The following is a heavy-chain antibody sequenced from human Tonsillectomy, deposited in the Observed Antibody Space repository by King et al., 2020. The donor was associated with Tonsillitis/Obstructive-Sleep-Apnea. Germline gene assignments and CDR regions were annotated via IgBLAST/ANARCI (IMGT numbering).Heavy chain of an antibody. J-gene: IGHJ5*02. Sequence: QLQESGPGLVKPSETLSLTCTVSGGSISSSSYYWGWIRQPPGKGLEWIGSIYYSGSTYHNPSLKGRVTISADTSKNQFSLKLNSVTAADTAVYYCARHRGYCSSTSCKYNWFDPWGQGTLVTVSS. CDR1: GGSISSSSYY. CDR2: IYYSGST. D-gene: IGHD2-2*01. CDR3: ARHRGYCSSTSCKYNWFDP. V-gene: IGHV4-39*01.